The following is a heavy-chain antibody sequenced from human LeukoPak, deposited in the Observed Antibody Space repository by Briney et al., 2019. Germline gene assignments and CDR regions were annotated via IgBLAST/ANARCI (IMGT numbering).Heavy chain of an antibody. D-gene: IGHD6-13*01. V-gene: IGHV3-23*01. Sequence: PGGSLRLSCAASGFTFSSYAMSWVRQLQGRGREWVSAFSGRVGSTYYADSVKGRFTISRDNSKNTLYLQMNSLRAEDTAVYYCAKDEYSSSLFDYWGQGTLVTVSS. J-gene: IGHJ4*02. CDR2: FSGRVGST. CDR3: AKDEYSSSLFDY. CDR1: GFTFSSYA.